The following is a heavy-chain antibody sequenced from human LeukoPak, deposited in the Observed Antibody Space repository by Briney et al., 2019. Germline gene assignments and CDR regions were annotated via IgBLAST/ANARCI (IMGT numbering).Heavy chain of an antibody. D-gene: IGHD1-1*01. CDR3: ATTVETGDAFDI. V-gene: IGHV6-1*01. Sequence: SQTLSLTCALSGDSVSSNSAAWGWIRLSPSRGLEWLGRTYYRSKWYNDYAVSVRSRITINPDTSKNLFSLQLNSVTPEDTAEYYCATTVETGDAFDIWGPGTMVTVSS. CDR2: TYYRSKWYN. J-gene: IGHJ3*02. CDR1: GDSVSSNSAA.